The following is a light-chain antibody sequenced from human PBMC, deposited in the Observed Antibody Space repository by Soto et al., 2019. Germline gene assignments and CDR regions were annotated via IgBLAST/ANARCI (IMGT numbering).Light chain of an antibody. V-gene: IGLV2-14*01. CDR2: DVS. J-gene: IGLJ1*01. CDR3: SSYTSSSTLLYV. Sequence: QSALTQPASVSGSPGQAITISCTGTSSDVGGYNYVSWYQQHPRKAPKLMIYDVSNRPSGASNRFSGSKSGNTASLTISGLQAEDEAGYYCSSYTSSSTLLYVFGTGTKLTVL. CDR1: SSDVGGYNY.